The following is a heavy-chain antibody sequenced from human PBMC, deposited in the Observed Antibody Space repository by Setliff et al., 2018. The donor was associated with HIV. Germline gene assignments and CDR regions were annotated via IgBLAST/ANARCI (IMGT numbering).Heavy chain of an antibody. V-gene: IGHV1-58*01. D-gene: IGHD6-6*01. CDR2: IVVDSGNI. J-gene: IGHJ4*02. CDR3: ARDLFGPWYSGSSGLAY. CDR1: GFAFNRSA. Sequence: GASVKVSCKASGFAFNRSALQWVRQARGQRLEWIGWIVVDSGNINYAQKFQGRVTMTTDTSISTAYMELSRLRSDDTAAYYCARDLFGPWYSGSSGLAYWGQGTQVTVSS.